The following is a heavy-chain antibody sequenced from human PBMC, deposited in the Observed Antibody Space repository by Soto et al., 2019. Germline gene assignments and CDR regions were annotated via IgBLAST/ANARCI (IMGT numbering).Heavy chain of an antibody. D-gene: IGHD3-10*01. J-gene: IGHJ2*01. V-gene: IGHV1-18*01. CDR3: ARSYNYGSYWYFDL. Sequence: GASVKVSCKASGFTFTSYGISWGRQAPGQGLEWMGWISISSGNTHFEESLQGRVTMTSDKTSTAYMELWRLRSDDSAMYYCARSYNYGSYWYFDLWGRGALVTVPQ. CDR1: GFTFTSYG. CDR2: ISISSGNT.